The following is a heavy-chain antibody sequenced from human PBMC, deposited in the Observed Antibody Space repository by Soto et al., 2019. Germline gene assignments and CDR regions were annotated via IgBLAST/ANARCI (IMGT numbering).Heavy chain of an antibody. Sequence: GESLKISCKGSGYSFTNYWIGWVRQMPGKGLEWMGIIYPGDSDTRYSPSFQGQVTISVDKSISTAYLQWSRLRASDTAMYYWATSKYCSGGNCYSGDHWGKGALVTLS. CDR3: ATSKYCSGGNCYSGDH. CDR1: GYSFTNYW. J-gene: IGHJ5*02. D-gene: IGHD2-15*01. CDR2: IYPGDSDT. V-gene: IGHV5-51*01.